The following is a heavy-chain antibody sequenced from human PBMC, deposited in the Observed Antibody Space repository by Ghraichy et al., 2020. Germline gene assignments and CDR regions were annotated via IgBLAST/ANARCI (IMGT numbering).Heavy chain of an antibody. D-gene: IGHD6-19*01. V-gene: IGHV1-2*02. CDR1: GYTFSDYY. CDR3: ARDLTAVAGTDY. CDR2: INTNSGGT. J-gene: IGHJ4*02. Sequence: ASVKVSCKASGYTFSDYYMHWVRQAPGQGLEWMGWINTNSGGTNYAPKFQGRVTMTRDTFISTAYMELSRLTSDDTAMYYCARDLTAVAGTDYWGQGTLVTVSS.